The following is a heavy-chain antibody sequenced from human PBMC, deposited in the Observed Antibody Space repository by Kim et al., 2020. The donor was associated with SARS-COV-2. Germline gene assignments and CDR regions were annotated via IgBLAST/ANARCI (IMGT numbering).Heavy chain of an antibody. V-gene: IGHV1-46*01. CDR1: EYTFTIYY. CDR3: AREAGREKHFDS. D-gene: IGHD3-10*01. J-gene: IGHJ4*02. Sequence: ASVKVSCKASEYTFTIYYIHWVRQAPGQGLEWMGIIDPSDDYTNYAQKFRGRVTMTRDTSTSTVYMELSSLRSEDTALYYCAREAGREKHFDSWGQGTLVTVSS. CDR2: IDPSDDYT.